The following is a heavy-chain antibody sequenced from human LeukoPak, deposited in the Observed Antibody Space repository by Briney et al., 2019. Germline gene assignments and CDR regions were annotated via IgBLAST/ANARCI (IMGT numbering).Heavy chain of an antibody. CDR1: GDSISSGSYY. D-gene: IGHD3-22*01. CDR2: IYTSGST. CDR3: ARDLWKGHDSSPVGY. J-gene: IGHJ4*02. V-gene: IGHV4-61*02. Sequence: PSQTLSLTCEVSGDSISSGSYYWSWIRQPAGKGLEWIGRIYTSGSTNYNPSLKSRVTISVDTSKNQFSLKLSSVTAADTAVYYCARDLWKGHDSSPVGYWGQGTLVTVSS.